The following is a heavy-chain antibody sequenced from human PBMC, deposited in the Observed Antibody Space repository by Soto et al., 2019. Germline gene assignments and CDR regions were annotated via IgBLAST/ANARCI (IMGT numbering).Heavy chain of an antibody. Sequence: EVQLLESGGGLVQPGGSLRLSCVASGFTFSDYAMGWVRQAPGKGLEWVSGISSGGGSPYYVDSVKGRFTISRDNSKNTLFLQMNSLRAEDTAVYYCAKGDGRIVPRYFDYWGQGTLVTVSS. V-gene: IGHV3-23*01. J-gene: IGHJ4*02. CDR3: AKGDGRIVPRYFDY. CDR2: ISSGGGSP. D-gene: IGHD1-26*01. CDR1: GFTFSDYA.